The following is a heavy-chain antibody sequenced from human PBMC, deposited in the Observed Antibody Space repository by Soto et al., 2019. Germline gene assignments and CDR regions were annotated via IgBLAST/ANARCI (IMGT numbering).Heavy chain of an antibody. D-gene: IGHD5-12*01. V-gene: IGHV4-59*08. CDR2: IYYSGST. J-gene: IGHJ4*02. CDR3: ARHMVAGWIRQFDY. Sequence: ASETLSLTCTVSGGSISNYYWSWIRQPPGKGLEWIGYIYYSGSTNYNPSLKSRVTTSVDTSKNQFSLRLSSVTAADTAVYYCARHMVAGWIRQFDYWGQGTLVTVSS. CDR1: GGSISNYY.